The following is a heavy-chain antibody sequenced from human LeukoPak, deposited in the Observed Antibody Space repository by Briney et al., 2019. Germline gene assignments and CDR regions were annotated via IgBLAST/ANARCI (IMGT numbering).Heavy chain of an antibody. CDR3: AKGRYSNLFDWFDP. D-gene: IGHD4-11*01. V-gene: IGHV3-23*01. CDR2: ITGSAGST. CDR1: GFTFSSHW. Sequence: GGSLRLSCAASGFTFSSHWMSWVRQAPGKWLEWVSAITGSAGSTYYADSVKGRFTISRDNSKNTLYLQMSSLLGEQPAVYYCAKGRYSNLFDWFDPWGQGTLVTASS. J-gene: IGHJ5*02.